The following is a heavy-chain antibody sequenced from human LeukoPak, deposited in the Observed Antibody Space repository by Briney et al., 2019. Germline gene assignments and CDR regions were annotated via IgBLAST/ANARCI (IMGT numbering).Heavy chain of an antibody. CDR2: IIPIFGTA. Sequence: SVKVSCKASGYTFPSYFMHWVRQAPGQGLEWMGGIIPIFGTANYAQKFQGRVTITADESTSTAYMELSSLRSEDTAVYYCARGEDGYNFDYWGQGTLVTVSS. J-gene: IGHJ4*02. CDR3: ARGEDGYNFDY. CDR1: GYTFPSYF. D-gene: IGHD5-24*01. V-gene: IGHV1-69*13.